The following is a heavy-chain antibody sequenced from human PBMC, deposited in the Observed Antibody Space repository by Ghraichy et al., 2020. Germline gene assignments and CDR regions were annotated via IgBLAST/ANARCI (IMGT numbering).Heavy chain of an antibody. D-gene: IGHD3-16*02. CDR1: GFSFRHFG. CDR3: AADGSGYHAPNDY. CDR2: IHSDGDIK. Sequence: GVSLRLSCAASGFSFRHFGMHWVRQAPGKGLEWVSFIHSDGDIKCYADSVKGRFTISRDNSKSTVNLQMNSLRVEDTAVYYCAADGSGYHAPNDYWGQGTLVSVSS. V-gene: IGHV3-30*02. J-gene: IGHJ4*02.